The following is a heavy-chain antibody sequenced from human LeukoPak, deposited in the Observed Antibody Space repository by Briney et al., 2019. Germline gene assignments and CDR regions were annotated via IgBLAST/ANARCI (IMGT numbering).Heavy chain of an antibody. D-gene: IGHD3-16*02. CDR1: GGSITQTNY. Sequence: SETLSLSCDVSGGSITQTNYWTWVRPPPGKGLEWIGEVNLQGGTNYNPSLLRRVATSVDTSANHVSLQMTSVTAADTAVYYCAREGGSYRPPDCSGQGTLVTVSS. CDR2: VNLQGGT. CDR3: AREGGSYRPPDC. J-gene: IGHJ4*02. V-gene: IGHV4-4*02.